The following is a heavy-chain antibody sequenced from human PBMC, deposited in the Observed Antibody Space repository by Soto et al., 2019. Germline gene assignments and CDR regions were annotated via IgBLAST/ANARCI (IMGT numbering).Heavy chain of an antibody. CDR1: GFTFSGSA. D-gene: IGHD3-9*01. V-gene: IGHV3-73*01. CDR2: IRSKANSYAT. CDR3: NLQGGYYDILTGYYNS. Sequence: PGGSLRLSCAASGFTFSGSAMHWVRQASGKGLEWVGRIRSKANSYATAYAASVKGRITIARDDSKNTAYMQMKSLNAEDTAVYSGNLQGGYYDILTGYYNSWGQGTLVTVSS. J-gene: IGHJ4*02.